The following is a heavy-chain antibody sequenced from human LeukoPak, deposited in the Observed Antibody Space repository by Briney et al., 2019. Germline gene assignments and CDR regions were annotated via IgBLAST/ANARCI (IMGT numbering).Heavy chain of an antibody. V-gene: IGHV1-2*02. D-gene: IGHD3-22*01. CDR1: GYTFTGYY. J-gene: IGHJ4*02. CDR2: INPNSGGT. CDR3: ARSRTYYYDSSGLLVGDY. Sequence: ASVKVSCKASGYTFTGYYMHWVRQASGQGLEWMGWINPNSGGTNYAQKFQGRVTMTRDTSISTAYMELSRLRSDDTAVYYCARSRTYYYDSSGLLVGDYWGQGTLVTVSS.